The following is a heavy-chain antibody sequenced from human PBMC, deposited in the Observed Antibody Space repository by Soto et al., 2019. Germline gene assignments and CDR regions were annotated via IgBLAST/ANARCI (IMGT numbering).Heavy chain of an antibody. CDR3: VKGSEVARQELDH. CDR1: GFTFSNFG. Sequence: QVQLVESGGGVVQPGRSPRLSCAASGFTFSNFGMHWVRQAPGKGLEWVAAISSDGGDKYYSHSVKDRFTISRDSSKNTLFLQMNSLRVEDTAVYYCVKGSEVARQELDHWGQGILVTVSS. V-gene: IGHV3-30*18. CDR2: ISSDGGDK. J-gene: IGHJ4*02. D-gene: IGHD2-15*01.